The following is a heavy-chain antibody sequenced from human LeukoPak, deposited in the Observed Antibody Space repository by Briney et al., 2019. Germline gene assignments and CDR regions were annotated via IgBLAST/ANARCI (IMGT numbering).Heavy chain of an antibody. CDR2: ISGSGGST. J-gene: IGHJ4*02. CDR1: GFTFSSYA. Sequence: PGGSLRLSCAASGFTFSSYAMSWVRQAPGKGLEWVSAISGSGGSTYYADSVKGRFTISRDNSKNTLYLQMNSLRAEDTAVYYCAPHKRDYDSSGYYYDWGQGTLVTVSS. D-gene: IGHD3-22*01. CDR3: APHKRDYDSSGYYYD. V-gene: IGHV3-23*01.